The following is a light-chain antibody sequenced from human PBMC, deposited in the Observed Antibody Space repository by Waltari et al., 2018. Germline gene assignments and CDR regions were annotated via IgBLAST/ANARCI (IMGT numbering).Light chain of an antibody. CDR3: QQLNSYQWT. Sequence: IQLTQSPSSLSASVGDRVTITCRASQGINNYLAWYQQKPGKAPKLLIYAASALQSGVPSRFSGRRSGTESTLTISSLQPEDFATYYCQQLNSYQWTFGQGTKVEIK. CDR1: QGINNY. J-gene: IGKJ1*01. V-gene: IGKV1-9*01. CDR2: AAS.